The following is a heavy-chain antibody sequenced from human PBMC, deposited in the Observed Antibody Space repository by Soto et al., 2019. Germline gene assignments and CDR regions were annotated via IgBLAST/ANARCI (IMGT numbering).Heavy chain of an antibody. CDR2: IIPIFGTA. V-gene: IGHV1-69*06. J-gene: IGHJ5*02. D-gene: IGHD3-16*01. CDR3: ARLEERLAAPSWFDP. CDR1: GGTFSSYA. Sequence: SVKVSCKASGGTFSSYAISWVRQAPGQGLEWMGGIIPIFGTANYAQKFQGRVTITADKSTSTAYMELSSLRSEDTAVYYCARLEERLAAPSWFDPWGQGTLVTVYS.